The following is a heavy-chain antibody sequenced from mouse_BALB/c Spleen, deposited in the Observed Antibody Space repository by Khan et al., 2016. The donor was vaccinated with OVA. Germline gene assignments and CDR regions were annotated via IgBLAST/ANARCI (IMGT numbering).Heavy chain of an antibody. CDR3: ARGNYYGSTTWFGY. CDR2: ILPGSNSS. V-gene: IGHV1-9*01. Sequence: VQLKESGAELMKPGASVKISCKATGYTFSSYWIEWVKQRPGHGLEWIGEILPGSNSSNYNERFKGKATITADTSSTTAYMQLSSLTSEDSAIYYCARGNYYGSTTWFGYGGQGTLVTVSA. D-gene: IGHD1-1*01. J-gene: IGHJ3*01. CDR1: GYTFSSYW.